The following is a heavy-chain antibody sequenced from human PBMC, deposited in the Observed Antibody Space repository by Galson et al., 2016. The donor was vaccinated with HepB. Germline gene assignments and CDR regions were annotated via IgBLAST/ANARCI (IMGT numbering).Heavy chain of an antibody. CDR3: VKEAPHYSNYMAEVDS. D-gene: IGHD4-11*01. Sequence: SLRLSCATSGFTFTNFAMGWVRQAPGKGLEWVSVISESGGSTDYADSVKGRFTIARENAKNTLCLQMDSLRAEDTAIYYCVKEAPHYSNYMAEVDSWGQGTRVTVSS. CDR2: ISESGGST. J-gene: IGHJ4*02. V-gene: IGHV3-23*01. CDR1: GFTFTNFA.